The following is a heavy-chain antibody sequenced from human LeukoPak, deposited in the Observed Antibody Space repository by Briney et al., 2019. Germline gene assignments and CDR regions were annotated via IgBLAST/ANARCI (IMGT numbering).Heavy chain of an antibody. CDR3: ARDKLRGSGSYRPGIDY. Sequence: SETLSLTCTVSGGSISTYYWSWIRQPPGKGLEWIGYIYYSGSTNYNPSLKSRVTISIHTSKNQFSLKLTSVTAADTAVYYCARDKLRGSGSYRPGIDYWGQGTLVTVSS. V-gene: IGHV4-59*01. CDR1: GGSISTYY. J-gene: IGHJ4*02. D-gene: IGHD3-10*01. CDR2: IYYSGST.